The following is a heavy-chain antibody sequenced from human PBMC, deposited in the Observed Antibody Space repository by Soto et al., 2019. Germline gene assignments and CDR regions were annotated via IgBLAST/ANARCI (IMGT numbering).Heavy chain of an antibody. J-gene: IGHJ4*02. D-gene: IGHD4-17*01. CDR1: GFTFSSYS. V-gene: IGHV3-48*01. CDR2: IGGSSDPI. CDR3: ARDSDYAFDC. Sequence: EVQLVESGGGLVRPGGSLRLSCAASGFTFSSYSVNWVRQAPGKGLEWVSYIGGSSDPIFYADSVKGRFTISRDNAKNSLYLQMNSLRVEDTAVYFCARDSDYAFDCWGQGTLVTVSS.